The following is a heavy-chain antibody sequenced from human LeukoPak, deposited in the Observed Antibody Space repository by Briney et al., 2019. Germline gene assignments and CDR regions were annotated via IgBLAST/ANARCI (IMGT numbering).Heavy chain of an antibody. CDR3: AREGMIATGREPAEI. D-gene: IGHD3-22*01. V-gene: IGHV4-59*01. Sequence: SETLSLPCSVSVGPLSSSYWSWVPPAPGEGLERIGQIYYSGSTNQHPSLKSRVTISIDTSKNQFSLKLSSVTAADTAVYYCAREGMIATGREPAEIWGQGTMVSVSS. CDR1: VGPLSSSY. J-gene: IGHJ3*02. CDR2: IYYSGST.